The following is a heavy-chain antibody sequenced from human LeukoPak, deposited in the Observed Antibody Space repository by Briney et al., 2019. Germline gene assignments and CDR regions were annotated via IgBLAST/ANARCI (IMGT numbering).Heavy chain of an antibody. CDR1: GFTFSSYG. V-gene: IGHV3-23*01. Sequence: GGSLRLSCAASGFTFSSYGMSWVRQAPGKGLEWVSAITGTGHITYYADSVKGRFTISRDNSKNTLYLQMNSLRAEDTAVYYCAKDFYSSSRYGFFDYWGQGTLVTVSS. D-gene: IGHD6-13*01. CDR3: AKDFYSSSRYGFFDY. CDR2: ITGTGHIT. J-gene: IGHJ4*02.